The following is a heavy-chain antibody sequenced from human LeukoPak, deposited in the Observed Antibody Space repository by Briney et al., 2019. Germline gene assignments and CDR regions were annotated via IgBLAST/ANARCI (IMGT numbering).Heavy chain of an antibody. V-gene: IGHV3-9*01. CDR1: GFTFDDYA. Sequence: AGGSLRLSCAASGFTFDDYAMHWVRQAPGKGLEWVSGISWNSGTKGYADSVKGRFTISRDNAKNSLSLQMNSLRPEDTALYHCVKDRLFFHDAFDIWGQGTMVTVSS. CDR2: ISWNSGTK. D-gene: IGHD3-22*01. CDR3: VKDRLFFHDAFDI. J-gene: IGHJ3*02.